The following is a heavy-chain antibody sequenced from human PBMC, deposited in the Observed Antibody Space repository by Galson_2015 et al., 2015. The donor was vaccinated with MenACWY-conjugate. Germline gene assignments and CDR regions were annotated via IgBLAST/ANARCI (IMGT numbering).Heavy chain of an antibody. V-gene: IGHV1-46*01. CDR3: AREDYDSRGHNCGTDC. J-gene: IGHJ4*02. Sequence: SVKVSCKASGYTFTTYYMHWVRQAPGQGLEWMGIIRPSGDDGTTYAQKFQGRVTMTRDTSTSTVYMDLSSLRSEDTAVYYCAREDYDSRGHNCGTDCWGQGMLVTASS. CDR1: GYTFTTYY. CDR2: IRPSGDDGT. D-gene: IGHD3-22*01.